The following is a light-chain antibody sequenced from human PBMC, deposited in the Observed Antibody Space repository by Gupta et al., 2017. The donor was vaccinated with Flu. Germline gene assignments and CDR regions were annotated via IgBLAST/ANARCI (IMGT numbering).Light chain of an antibody. V-gene: IGKV4-1*01. CDR3: QQYYTTPPT. CDR1: QSVLYSPNNDNY. J-gene: IGKJ4*01. Sequence: SLGERATINCKSSQSVLYSPNNDNYIAWYQQNPGQPPKLLIYWASTRESGVPDRFSGSGSGTDFTLTISSLQAEDVAVYYCQQYYTTPPTFGGGTKVEIK. CDR2: WAS.